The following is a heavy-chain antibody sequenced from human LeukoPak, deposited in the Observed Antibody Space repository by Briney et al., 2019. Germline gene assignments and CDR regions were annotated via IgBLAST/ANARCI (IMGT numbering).Heavy chain of an antibody. CDR3: TRGAGWLIDY. CDR1: GDSITRRDLY. J-gene: IGHJ4*02. Sequence: SETLSLTCTVSGDSITRRDLYWSWIRQPPGKGLEWIGYIHYGGTTYYSPSLKSRVTISADTSKNQFSLKLNSLTTADAAVYYCTRGAGWLIDYWGQGILVTVSS. V-gene: IGHV4-30-4*02. D-gene: IGHD3-16*01. CDR2: IHYGGTT.